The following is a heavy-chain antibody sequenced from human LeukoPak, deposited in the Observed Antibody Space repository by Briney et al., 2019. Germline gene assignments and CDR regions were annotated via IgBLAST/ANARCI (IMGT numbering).Heavy chain of an antibody. CDR3: ARETLIDDSSSSNWFDP. CDR2: IYTSGST. CDR1: GGSISSYY. D-gene: IGHD6-13*01. Sequence: SETLSLTCTVSGGSISSYYWSWIRQPAGKGLEWIGRIYTSGSTNYNPSLKSRVTMSVDTSKNQFSLKLSSVTAADTAVYYCARETLIDDSSSSNWFDPWGQGTLVTVSS. V-gene: IGHV4-4*07. J-gene: IGHJ5*02.